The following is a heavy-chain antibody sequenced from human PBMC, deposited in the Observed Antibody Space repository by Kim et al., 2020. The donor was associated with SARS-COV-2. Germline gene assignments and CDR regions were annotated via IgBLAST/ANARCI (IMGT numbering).Heavy chain of an antibody. CDR2: MNPNSGNT. CDR3: ASGRGSSWPYYYDGMDV. V-gene: IGHV1-8*01. J-gene: IGHJ6*01. Sequence: ASVKVSCKASGYTFTSYDINWVRQATGQGLEWMGWMNPNSGNTGYAQKFQGRVTMTRNTSISTAYMELSSLRSEDTAVYYCASGRGSSWPYYYDGMDVWGQGTTVTVSS. CDR1: GYTFTSYD. D-gene: IGHD6-13*01.